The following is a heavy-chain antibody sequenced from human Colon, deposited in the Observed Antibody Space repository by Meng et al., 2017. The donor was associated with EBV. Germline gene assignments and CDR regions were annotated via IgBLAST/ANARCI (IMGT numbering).Heavy chain of an antibody. CDR3: ARDSPVSHFDY. D-gene: IGHD3-22*01. CDR1: GGAISSGGYY. Sequence: QVHVPEAGTVLVKTSQTLSPTCVVSGGAISSGGYYWSWIRQPPGKGLEWIGYIYYSGSTYYNPSLKSRVTISVDTSKNQFSLKLSSVTAADTAVYFCARDSPVSHFDYWGQGTLVTVSS. V-gene: IGHV4-30-4*01. CDR2: IYYSGST. J-gene: IGHJ4*02.